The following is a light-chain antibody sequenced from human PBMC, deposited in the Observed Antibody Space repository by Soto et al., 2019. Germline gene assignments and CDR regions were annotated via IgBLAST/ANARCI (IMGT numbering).Light chain of an antibody. J-gene: IGKJ4*01. V-gene: IGKV3-11*01. Sequence: EIVFTQSPATLPLSPGDRTTLSCRASQSVSSYLAWHKQKPGQAPMLLIYDASNRAAGIPARFSGSGSGTDFTLTITSLEPEDFAVYYCQERSNWPSSYGGGTKVEIK. CDR2: DAS. CDR3: QERSNWPSS. CDR1: QSVSSY.